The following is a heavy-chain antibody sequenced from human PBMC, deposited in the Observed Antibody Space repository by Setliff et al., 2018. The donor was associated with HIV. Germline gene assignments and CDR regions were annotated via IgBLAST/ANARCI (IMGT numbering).Heavy chain of an antibody. V-gene: IGHV3-74*01. D-gene: IGHD3-22*01. Sequence: GGSLRLSCAASGFTFDRYWMHWVRQAPGKGLVWVSRVNSDGSSKTYADSVKDRFTISRDNSKNTLYLQMNSLRAEDTAVYYCAKDEGQYYDSTGVEYFDYRGQGTLVTVSS. CDR3: AKDEGQYYDSTGVEYFDY. CDR2: VNSDGSSK. J-gene: IGHJ4*02. CDR1: GFTFDRYW.